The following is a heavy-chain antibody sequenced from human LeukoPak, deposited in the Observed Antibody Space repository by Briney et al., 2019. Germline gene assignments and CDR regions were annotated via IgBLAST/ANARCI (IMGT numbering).Heavy chain of an antibody. D-gene: IGHD3-3*01. J-gene: IGHJ6*03. CDR1: GYTFTSYG. CDR2: ISAYNGNT. V-gene: IGHV1-18*01. CDR3: ARDSTYYDFWSGSYYYYMDV. Sequence: ASVKVSCKASGYTFTSYGISWVRQAPGQGLEWMGWISAYNGNTNYAQKLQGRVTMTTDTSTSTAYMELRSLRSDDTAVYYCARDSTYYDFWSGSYYYYMDVWGKGTTVTVSS.